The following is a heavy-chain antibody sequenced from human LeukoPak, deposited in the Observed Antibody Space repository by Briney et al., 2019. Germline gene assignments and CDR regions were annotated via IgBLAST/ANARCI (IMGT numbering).Heavy chain of an antibody. Sequence: SETLSLTCTVSGGSISSYYWSWIRQPAGKGLEWIGRIYTSGSTNYNPSLKSRVTMSVDTSKNQFSLKLSSVTAADTAVYYCARGGYSSSWYVHYYYYYGMDVWGQWTTVTVSS. D-gene: IGHD6-13*01. CDR1: GGSISSYY. CDR2: IYTSGST. CDR3: ARGGYSSSWYVHYYYYYGMDV. J-gene: IGHJ6*02. V-gene: IGHV4-4*07.